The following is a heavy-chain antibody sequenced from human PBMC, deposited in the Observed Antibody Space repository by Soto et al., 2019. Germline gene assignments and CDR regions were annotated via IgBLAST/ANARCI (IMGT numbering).Heavy chain of an antibody. D-gene: IGHD6-13*01. CDR2: INPNSGGT. J-gene: IGHJ5*02. V-gene: IGHV1-2*04. CDR3: ARGGTYSSSWYFSSLNWFDP. Sequence: ASVKVSCKASGHTFTGYYMHWVRQAPGQGLEWMGWINPNSGGTSYAQKFQGWVTMTRDTSISTAYMELSRLRSDDTAVYYCARGGTYSSSWYFSSLNWFDPWGQGTLVTVSS. CDR1: GHTFTGYY.